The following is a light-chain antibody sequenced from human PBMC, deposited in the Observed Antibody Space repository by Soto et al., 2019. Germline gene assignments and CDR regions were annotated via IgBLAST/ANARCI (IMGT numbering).Light chain of an antibody. V-gene: IGLV2-23*01. J-gene: IGLJ3*02. Sequence: QSALTQPASVSGSPGQSITISCTGTSSDVGSYNLVSWYQQHPGKAPKLMIYEYDNRPSGVSNRFSASKSGNTASLTISGLQAEDEADYYCCSYAGDSTWVFGGGTKLTVL. CDR2: EYD. CDR1: SSDVGSYNL. CDR3: CSYAGDSTWV.